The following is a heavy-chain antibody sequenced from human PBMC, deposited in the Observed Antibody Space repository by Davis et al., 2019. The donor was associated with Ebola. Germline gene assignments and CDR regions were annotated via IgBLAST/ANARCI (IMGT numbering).Heavy chain of an antibody. CDR2: IYYSGST. CDR3: ARQVGCPCPYCSGGSCNSEY. D-gene: IGHD2-15*01. CDR1: GGSISSRSYY. Sequence: PSETLSLTCTVSGGSISSRSYYWGWIRQSPGKGLEWIGSIYYSGSTYYNPSLKSRVTISVDTSLNQFSLKLSSVTAADTAVYYCARQVGCPCPYCSGGSCNSEYWGQGTLVTVSS. V-gene: IGHV4-39*01. J-gene: IGHJ4*02.